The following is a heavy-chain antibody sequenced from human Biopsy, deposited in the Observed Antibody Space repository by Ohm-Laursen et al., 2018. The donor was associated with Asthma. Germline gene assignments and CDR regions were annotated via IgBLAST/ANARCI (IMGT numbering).Heavy chain of an antibody. D-gene: IGHD5-12*01. V-gene: IGHV1-69*13. CDR1: GDSFSNYA. J-gene: IGHJ6*02. Sequence: ASVKVSCKASGDSFSNYAISWVRQAPGQGLEWMGGLIPVLGTPDHAQMFEGRVTITADESTSTAYMELSSLSSGDTAVYYCARGYSGSDRIVYYYSGLEVWAKGPRSPSL. CDR3: ARGYSGSDRIVYYYSGLEV. CDR2: LIPVLGTP.